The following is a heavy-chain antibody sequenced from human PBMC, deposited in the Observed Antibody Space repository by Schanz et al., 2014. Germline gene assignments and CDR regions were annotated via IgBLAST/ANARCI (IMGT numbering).Heavy chain of an antibody. Sequence: QVQLVQSGAEVKKPGSSVTVSCKASGGTFSSSTLTWVRQAPGQGLEWMGRIIPILDKTNYAQKFQGRVTMTADKSTSTVYMEVSGLRSKDTAVYYCAKVDRTRYYAMDVWGQGTTVTVSS. CDR2: IIPILDKT. CDR3: AKVDRTRYYAMDV. V-gene: IGHV1-69*08. J-gene: IGHJ6*02. CDR1: GGTFSSST. D-gene: IGHD3-9*01.